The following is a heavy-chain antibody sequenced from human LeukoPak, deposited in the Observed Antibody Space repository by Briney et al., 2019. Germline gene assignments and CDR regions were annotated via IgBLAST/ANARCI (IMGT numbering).Heavy chain of an antibody. CDR2: FSSSSSTI. D-gene: IGHD6-13*01. V-gene: IGHV3-48*01. CDR1: GFTFSSYG. CDR3: AKDLRSRIAAAGAPDY. J-gene: IGHJ4*02. Sequence: PGGSLRLSCAASGFTFSSYGMNWVRQAPGKGLEWVSYFSSSSSTIYYADPVKGRFTISRDKSKNTLYLQMNSVRAEDTAVYYCAKDLRSRIAAAGAPDYWGQGTLVTVSS.